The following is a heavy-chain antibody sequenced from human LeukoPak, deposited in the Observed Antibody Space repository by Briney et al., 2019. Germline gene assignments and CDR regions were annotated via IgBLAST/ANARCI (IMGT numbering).Heavy chain of an antibody. CDR3: ATSLETDFDY. J-gene: IGHJ4*02. Sequence: GGSLRLSCAASGFTFGAYYMTWGRQAPGRGLECVANIKQDGSEKYYVESVKGRFTISRDNANNSLYLQMNSLRAEDTAVYYCATSLETDFDYWGQGALVTVSS. D-gene: IGHD5-24*01. CDR2: IKQDGSEK. V-gene: IGHV3-7*03. CDR1: GFTFGAYY.